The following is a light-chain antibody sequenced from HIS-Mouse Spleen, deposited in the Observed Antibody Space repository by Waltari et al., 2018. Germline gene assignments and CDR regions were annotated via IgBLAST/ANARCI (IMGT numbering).Light chain of an antibody. V-gene: IGLV2-14*03. CDR3: SSYTSSSPL. Sequence: QSALTQPASVSGSPGQSITISCTGTSSDVGGYTYVSWYQQHPGKAPKLMIYDVSNRPSVVSNRFSGSKSGNTASLTISGLQAEDEADYYCSSYTSSSPLFGGGTKLTVL. J-gene: IGLJ2*01. CDR2: DVS. CDR1: SSDVGGYTY.